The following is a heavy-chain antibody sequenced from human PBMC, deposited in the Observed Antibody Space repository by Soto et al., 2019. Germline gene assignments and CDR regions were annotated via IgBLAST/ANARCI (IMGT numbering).Heavy chain of an antibody. Sequence: GGSLRLSCAASGFTFSSYGMHWVRQAPGKGLEWVAVIWYDGSNKYYADSVKGRFTISRDNSKNTLYLQMNSLRAEDTAVYYFARVPQYYYDRSGYYSYYFDYWGQGTLVTVSS. J-gene: IGHJ4*02. CDR1: GFTFSSYG. CDR2: IWYDGSNK. D-gene: IGHD3-22*01. CDR3: ARVPQYYYDRSGYYSYYFDY. V-gene: IGHV3-33*01.